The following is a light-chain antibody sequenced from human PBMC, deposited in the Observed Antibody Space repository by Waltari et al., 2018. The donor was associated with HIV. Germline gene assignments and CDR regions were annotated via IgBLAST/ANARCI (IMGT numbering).Light chain of an antibody. CDR3: MQGTHWPWT. V-gene: IGKV2-30*01. CDR1: QSLVYSDGNTY. CDR2: NIS. Sequence: DVVLTQTPLSLPVTLGQPASISCRSSQSLVYSDGNTYLIWLQQRPGQSPRRLIYNISKRDSGVPDTFSGSGAGTNFTLTISRVGADDVGLYYCMQGTHWPWTFGQGTKVEI. J-gene: IGKJ1*01.